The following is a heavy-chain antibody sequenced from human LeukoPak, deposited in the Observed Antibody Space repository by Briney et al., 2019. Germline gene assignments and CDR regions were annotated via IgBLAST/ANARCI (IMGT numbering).Heavy chain of an antibody. CDR2: MYHGDADT. V-gene: IGHV5-51*06. J-gene: IGHJ4*02. D-gene: IGHD6-19*01. CDR1: GYSFTSYW. CDR3: ATSSGWYLSY. Sequence: GESLKISCKRSGYSFTSYWIGWVPQMPGKGLEWMVMMYHGDADTRHSPSFQGQVPISADKSISTAYLQWSRLKASDTAMYYCATSSGWYLSYWGQGTLVTVSS.